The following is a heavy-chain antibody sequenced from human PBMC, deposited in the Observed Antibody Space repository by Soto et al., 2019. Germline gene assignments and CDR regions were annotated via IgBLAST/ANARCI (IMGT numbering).Heavy chain of an antibody. Sequence: SETLSLTCTVSGGSISSYYWSWIRQPPGKGLEWIGYIYYSGSTNYNPSLKSRVTISVDTSKNQFSLKLSSVTAADTAVYYCARWAAAGPWTPVYYYYMDVWGKGTTVTVSS. CDR1: GGSISSYY. CDR3: ARWAAAGPWTPVYYYYMDV. D-gene: IGHD6-13*01. V-gene: IGHV4-59*08. CDR2: IYYSGST. J-gene: IGHJ6*03.